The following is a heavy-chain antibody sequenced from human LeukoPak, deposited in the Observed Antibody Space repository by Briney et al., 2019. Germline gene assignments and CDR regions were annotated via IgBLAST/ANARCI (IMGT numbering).Heavy chain of an antibody. CDR1: GGSISSSLYF. Sequence: SETLSLTCTVSGGSISSSLYFWGWIRQPPGKGLEWIGSIYYSGSTYYNPSLKSRVTISVDTSKNQFSLKLTSVTAADTAIYYCSRESGAFCPFGYWGQGTLVIVPP. J-gene: IGHJ4*02. CDR3: SRESGAFCPFGY. V-gene: IGHV4-39*07. D-gene: IGHD1-26*01. CDR2: IYYSGST.